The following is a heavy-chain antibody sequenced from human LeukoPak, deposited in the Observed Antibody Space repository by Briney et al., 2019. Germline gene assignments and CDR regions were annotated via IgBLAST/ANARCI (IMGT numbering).Heavy chain of an antibody. D-gene: IGHD2-2*01. J-gene: IGHJ6*02. V-gene: IGHV4-34*01. CDR2: INHSGST. CDR1: GGSFSGYY. Sequence: PSETLSLTCAVYGGSFSGYYWSWIRQPPGKGLEWIGEINHSGSTNYNPSLKSRVTISVDTSKNQFSLKLSSVTAADTAVYYCASVVVGSYYYYYGMDVWGQGTPVTVSS. CDR3: ASVVVGSYYYYYGMDV.